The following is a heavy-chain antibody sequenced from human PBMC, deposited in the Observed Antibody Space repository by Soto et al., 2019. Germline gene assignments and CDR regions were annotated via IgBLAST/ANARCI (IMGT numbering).Heavy chain of an antibody. CDR2: AYHNGVT. D-gene: IGHD6-19*01. CDR1: GDSVTSNVW. V-gene: IGHV4-4*02. Sequence: QVQLQESGPGLVKPSGTLSLTCAVSGDSVTSNVWWSLVRQPPGKGLEWIGEAYHNGVTDYNPSLKSRVTMSVDTSKNEFSLKLTSLTAADTAIYYCARDAAVPGESDRFDYWGQGTLVTVSS. J-gene: IGHJ4*02. CDR3: ARDAAVPGESDRFDY.